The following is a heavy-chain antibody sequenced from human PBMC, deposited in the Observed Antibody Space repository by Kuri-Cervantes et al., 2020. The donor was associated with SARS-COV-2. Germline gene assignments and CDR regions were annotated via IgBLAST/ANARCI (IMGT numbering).Heavy chain of an antibody. D-gene: IGHD4-17*01. CDR1: GGSFSGYY. Sequence: SETLSLTCAVYGGSFSGYYWSWIRQPPGKGLEWIGEINHSGSTNYNPSLRSRVTISIDTSKNQFSLKVNPVTAADTAVYYCARLGYGDYVGSWGQGTLVTVSS. V-gene: IGHV4-34*01. J-gene: IGHJ4*02. CDR2: INHSGST. CDR3: ARLGYGDYVGS.